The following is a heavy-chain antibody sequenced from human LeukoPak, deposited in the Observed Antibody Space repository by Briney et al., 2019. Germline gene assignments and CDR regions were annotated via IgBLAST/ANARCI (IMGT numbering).Heavy chain of an antibody. CDR2: ISAYNGNT. CDR1: GYTFTSYG. CDR3: ARDSRAYYDSSGYYYDPYYFDY. D-gene: IGHD3-22*01. Sequence: GASVKVSCKASGYTFTSYGISWVRQAPGQGLEWMGWISAYNGNTNYAQKLQGRVTMTTDTSTSTAYMELRSLRSDDTAVYYCARDSRAYYDSSGYYYDPYYFDYWGQGILVTVSS. J-gene: IGHJ4*02. V-gene: IGHV1-18*01.